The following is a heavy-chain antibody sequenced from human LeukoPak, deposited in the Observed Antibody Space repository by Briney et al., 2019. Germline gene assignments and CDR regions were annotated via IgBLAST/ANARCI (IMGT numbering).Heavy chain of an antibody. Sequence: QSGGSLRLSCAASGFTFDDYAMHWVRQAPGKGLEWVSGISWNSGSIGYADPVKGRFTISRDNAKNSLYLQMNSLRAEDMALYYCAKGSPLINWGQGTLVTVSS. CDR1: GFTFDDYA. CDR2: ISWNSGSI. CDR3: AKGSPLIN. J-gene: IGHJ4*02. V-gene: IGHV3-9*03.